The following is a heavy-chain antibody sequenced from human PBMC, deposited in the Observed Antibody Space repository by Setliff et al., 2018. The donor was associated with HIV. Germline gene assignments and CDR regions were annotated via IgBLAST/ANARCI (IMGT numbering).Heavy chain of an antibody. J-gene: IGHJ3*02. V-gene: IGHV1-46*01. CDR1: GYTFTTYG. Sequence: ASVKVSCKASGYTFTTYGMNWVRQAPGQGLEWMGIINPTGGSTSYAQNFQGRVTMTRDTSTSTVYMELSSLRSEDTAVYYCARGGPSPALTLKLTDAFDIWGQGTMVTVSS. CDR2: INPTGGST. CDR3: ARGGPSPALTLKLTDAFDI. D-gene: IGHD2-15*01.